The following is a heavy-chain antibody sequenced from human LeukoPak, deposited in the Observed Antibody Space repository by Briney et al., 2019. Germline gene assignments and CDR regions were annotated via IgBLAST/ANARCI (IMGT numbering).Heavy chain of an antibody. CDR2: ISGSGGST. J-gene: IGHJ6*02. CDR1: GFTFSNYA. Sequence: GGSLRLSCAASGFTFSNYAMSWVRQAPGKGLEWVSGISGSGGSTYYADSVKGRFTISRDNSRNTLFLQMNSLRAEDTAVYYCAKDSSSSNYYYGMDVWGQGTTVTVSS. V-gene: IGHV3-23*01. D-gene: IGHD6-13*01. CDR3: AKDSSSSNYYYGMDV.